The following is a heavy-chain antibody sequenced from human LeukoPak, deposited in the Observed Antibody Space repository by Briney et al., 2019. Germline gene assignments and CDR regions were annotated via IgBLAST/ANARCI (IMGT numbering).Heavy chain of an antibody. CDR3: ARPLGIPPYYYYMDA. Sequence: GGSLRLSCAASGFTFSSYWMSWVRQAPGKGLEWVANIKQDGSEKYYVDSVKGRFTISRDNAKNSLYLQMNSLRAEDTAVYYCARPLGIPPYYYYMDAWGKGTTVTVSS. CDR1: GFTFSSYW. V-gene: IGHV3-7*01. D-gene: IGHD7-27*01. J-gene: IGHJ6*03. CDR2: IKQDGSEK.